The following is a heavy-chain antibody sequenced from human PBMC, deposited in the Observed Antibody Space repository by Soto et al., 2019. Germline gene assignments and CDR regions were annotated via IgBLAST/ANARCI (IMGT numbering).Heavy chain of an antibody. D-gene: IGHD1-1*01. CDR1: GYACGDYD. CDR2: MNPTRAHT. CDR3: ARMEKYGTLNWLDP. Sequence: ASVKFSCQASGYACGDYDIGWVLHAPGQGVGWMGGMNPTRAHTGYAQQFQGRVSMTREMSISTAYMELSRLRPEDTDIYYCARMEKYGTLNWLDPWGQGARVTVYS. V-gene: IGHV1-8*01. J-gene: IGHJ5*02.